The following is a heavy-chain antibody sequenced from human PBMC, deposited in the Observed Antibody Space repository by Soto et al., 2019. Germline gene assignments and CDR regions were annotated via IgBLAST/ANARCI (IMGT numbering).Heavy chain of an antibody. V-gene: IGHV4-59*08. CDR2: IYYSGST. CDR1: GCSISSYY. Sequence: SETLSLTCTFSGCSISSYYWTWIRQPPGKGLEWIGYIYYSGSTNYNPSLKSRVTISVDTSKNHFSLRLSSVTAADTAVYYCAGPGNYYGSGSYFPPYYYYGMDVWGQGTTVTVSS. D-gene: IGHD3-10*01. J-gene: IGHJ6*02. CDR3: AGPGNYYGSGSYFPPYYYYGMDV.